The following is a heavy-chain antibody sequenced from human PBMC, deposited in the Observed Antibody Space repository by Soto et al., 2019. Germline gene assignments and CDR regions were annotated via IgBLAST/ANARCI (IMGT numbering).Heavy chain of an antibody. CDR1: GFTFSSYG. V-gene: IGHV3-30*18. D-gene: IGHD6-19*01. CDR3: AKPILPVAGYLHGMVV. CDR2: ISHDGSNK. Sequence: QVQLVESGGGVVQPGRSLRLSCAASGFTFSSYGMHWVRQAPGKGLEWVAVISHDGSNKYFADSVKGRFTISRDNSQNTMYLKMNRLRVEDTAVYYCAKPILPVAGYLHGMVVWGQGTTVTVSS. J-gene: IGHJ6*02.